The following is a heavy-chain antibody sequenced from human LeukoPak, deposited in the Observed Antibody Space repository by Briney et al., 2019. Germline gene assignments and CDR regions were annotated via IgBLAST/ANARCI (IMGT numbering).Heavy chain of an antibody. J-gene: IGHJ5*02. Sequence: GGSLRLSCAASGFTFSSYAMSWVRQAPGKGLEWVSAISGSGGSTYYADSVKGRFTISRDNSKNTLYLQMNSLRAEDTAVYYCARDGDLEGVGWFDPWGQGTLVTVSS. CDR3: ARDGDLEGVGWFDP. CDR1: GFTFSSYA. CDR2: ISGSGGST. D-gene: IGHD3-10*01. V-gene: IGHV3-23*01.